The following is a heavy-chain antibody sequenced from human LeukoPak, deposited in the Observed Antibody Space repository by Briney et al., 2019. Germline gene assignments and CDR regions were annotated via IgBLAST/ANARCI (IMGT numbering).Heavy chain of an antibody. CDR3: ARFNTIFGVVTENANWFDP. D-gene: IGHD3-3*01. Sequence: SETLSLTCAVYGGSFSGYYWGWIRQPPGKGLEWIGSIYYSGSTYYNPSLKSRVTISVDTSKNQFSLKLSSVTAADTAVYYCARFNTIFGVVTENANWFDPWGQGTLVTVSS. J-gene: IGHJ5*02. CDR2: IYYSGST. CDR1: GGSFSGYY. V-gene: IGHV4-34*01.